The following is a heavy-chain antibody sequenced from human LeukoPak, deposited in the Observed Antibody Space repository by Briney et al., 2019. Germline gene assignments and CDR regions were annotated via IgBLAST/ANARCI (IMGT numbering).Heavy chain of an antibody. CDR3: ASGPIFGVVIGKYYFDY. V-gene: IGHV3-21*01. D-gene: IGHD3-3*01. J-gene: IGHJ4*02. CDR2: ISSSSSSYI. Sequence: GGSLRLSCAASGFTFSSYSMNWVRQAPGKGLEWVSSISSSSSSYIYYADSVKGRFTISRDNAKNSLYLQMNSLRAEDTAVYYCASGPIFGVVIGKYYFDYWGQGTLVTVSS. CDR1: GFTFSSYS.